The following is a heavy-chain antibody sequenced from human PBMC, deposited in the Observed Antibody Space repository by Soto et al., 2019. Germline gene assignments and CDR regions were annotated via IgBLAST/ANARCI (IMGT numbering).Heavy chain of an antibody. Sequence: GGSLRLSCAASGFTFSSYGMHWVRQAPGKGLEWVAVISYDGSNKYYADSVKGRFTISRDNSKNTLYLQMNSLRAEDTAVYYCAKDRYDFWSGSFRYYYYYMDVWGKGTTVTVS. CDR3: AKDRYDFWSGSFRYYYYYMDV. J-gene: IGHJ6*03. V-gene: IGHV3-30*18. CDR1: GFTFSSYG. CDR2: ISYDGSNK. D-gene: IGHD3-3*01.